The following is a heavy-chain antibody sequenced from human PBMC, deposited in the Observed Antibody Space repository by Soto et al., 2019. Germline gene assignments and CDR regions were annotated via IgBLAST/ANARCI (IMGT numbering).Heavy chain of an antibody. V-gene: IGHV3-23*01. CDR2: ISGSGGST. Sequence: GRSLRLSCAAYGFTFSSYAMSWVRQAQGKGLEWVSAISGSGGSTYYADSVKGQFTISSDISKNTLYLQMNSLIAEDTAVYYGAKDRGGSYGYDAFDIWGHGTMVTVSS. J-gene: IGHJ3*02. CDR1: GFTFSSYA. CDR3: AKDRGGSYGYDAFDI. D-gene: IGHD1-26*01.